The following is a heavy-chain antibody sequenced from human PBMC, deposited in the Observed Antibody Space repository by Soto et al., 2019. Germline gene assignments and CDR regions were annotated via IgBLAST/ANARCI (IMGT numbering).Heavy chain of an antibody. CDR2: IRSKANSYAT. J-gene: IGHJ6*02. D-gene: IGHD3-10*01. CDR3: TGDNETQKYYYGMDV. V-gene: IGHV3-73*01. CDR1: GFTFSGSA. Sequence: GGSLRLSCAASGFTFSGSAMHWVRQASGKGLEWVGRIRSKANSYATAYAASVKGRFTISRDDSKNTAYLQMNSLKTEDTAVYYCTGDNETQKYYYGMDVWGQGTTVTVSS.